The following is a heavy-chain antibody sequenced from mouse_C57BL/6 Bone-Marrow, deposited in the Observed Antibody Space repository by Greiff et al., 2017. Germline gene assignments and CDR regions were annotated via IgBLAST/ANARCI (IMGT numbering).Heavy chain of an antibody. CDR2: FYPGSGSI. CDR1: GYTFTEYT. D-gene: IGHD1-1*01. J-gene: IGHJ2*01. CDR3: ARQGHYYYGSSYYFDY. V-gene: IGHV1-62-2*01. Sequence: QVQLQQSGAELVRPGASVKLSCKASGYTFTEYTIHWVKQRPGQGLEWIGWFYPGSGSIKYNEKFKDKATLTADKSSSTVYMELSSLTSEDTAVYLWARQGHYYYGSSYYFDYWGQGTTVTVSA.